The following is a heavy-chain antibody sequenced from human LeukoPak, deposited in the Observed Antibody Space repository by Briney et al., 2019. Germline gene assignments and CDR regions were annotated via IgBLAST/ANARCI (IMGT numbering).Heavy chain of an antibody. CDR3: AREEEPAAIPYYYYGMDV. D-gene: IGHD2-2*02. V-gene: IGHV3-33*01. Sequence: GGSLRLSCAASGFTFSSYGMHWVRQAPGKGLEWVAVIWYDGSNKYYADSVKGRFTISRDNSKNTPYLQMNSLRAEDTAVYYCAREEEPAAIPYYYYGMDVWGQGTTVTVSS. CDR2: IWYDGSNK. CDR1: GFTFSSYG. J-gene: IGHJ6*02.